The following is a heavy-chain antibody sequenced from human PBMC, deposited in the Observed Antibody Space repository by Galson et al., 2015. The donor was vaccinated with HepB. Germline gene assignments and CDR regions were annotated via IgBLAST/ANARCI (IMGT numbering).Heavy chain of an antibody. CDR2: ISSSSSYI. CDR3: ATQIQYDSIDY. CDR1: GFTFSTYS. V-gene: IGHV3-21*01. Sequence: SLRLSCAASGFTFSTYSMNWVRQAPGKGLEWLSSISSSSSYIYYADSVKGRITISRDNAKNSLYLQMNSLRAEDTAVYYCATQIQYDSIDYWGQGTLVTVSS. J-gene: IGHJ4*02. D-gene: IGHD3-22*01.